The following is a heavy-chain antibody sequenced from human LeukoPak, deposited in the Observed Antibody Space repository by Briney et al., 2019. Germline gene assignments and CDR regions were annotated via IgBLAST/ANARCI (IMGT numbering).Heavy chain of an antibody. J-gene: IGHJ3*02. V-gene: IGHV1-46*01. D-gene: IGHD6-19*01. CDR2: INPSGGST. CDR3: ARDPGSSGWPDAFDI. CDR1: GYTFTSYY. Sequence: ASVKVSCKASGYTFTSYYMHWVRQAPGQGLEWVGIINPSGGSTSYAQKFQGRVTMTRDTSTSTVYMELSSLRSEDTAVYYCARDPGSSGWPDAFDIWGQGTMVTVSS.